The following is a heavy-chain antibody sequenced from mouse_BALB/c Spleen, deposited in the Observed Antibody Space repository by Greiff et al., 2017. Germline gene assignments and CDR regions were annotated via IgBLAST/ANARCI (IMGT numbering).Heavy chain of an antibody. J-gene: IGHJ2*01. V-gene: IGHV5-6-5*01. CDR1: GFTFSSYA. CDR2: ISSGGST. CDR3: ARGRPLDY. Sequence: EVQVVESGGGLVKPGGSLKLSCAASGFTFSSYAMSWVRQTPEKRLEWVASISSGGSTYYPDSVKGRFTISRDNARNILYLQMSSLRSEDTAMYYCARGRPLDYWGQGTTLTVSS.